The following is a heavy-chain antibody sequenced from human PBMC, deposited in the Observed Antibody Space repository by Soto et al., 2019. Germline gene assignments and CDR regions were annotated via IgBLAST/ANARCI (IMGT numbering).Heavy chain of an antibody. CDR2: IYYSGST. D-gene: IGHD3-10*01. J-gene: IGHJ6*02. Sequence: SETLSRSWTVSGGSISSGVYYWSWIRQHPGKGLEWIEYIYYSGSTYYNPSLKSRVTISVDTSKNQFSLKLSSVTAADTAVYYCARAEVRYDYYYYGMDVWGQGTTVTVSS. CDR3: ARAEVRYDYYYYGMDV. CDR1: GGSISSGVYY. V-gene: IGHV4-31*02.